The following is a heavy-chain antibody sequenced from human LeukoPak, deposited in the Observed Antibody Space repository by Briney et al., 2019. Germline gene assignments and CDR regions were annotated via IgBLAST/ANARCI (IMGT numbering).Heavy chain of an antibody. CDR2: IIPIFGTA. V-gene: IGHV1-69*13. CDR3: AREYAPLIYYDSRKGAFDI. CDR1: GYTFTSYY. Sequence: ASVKVSCKASGYTFTSYYMHWARQAPGQGLEWMGGIIPIFGTANYAQKFQGRVTITADESTSTAYMELSSLRSEDTAVYYCAREYAPLIYYDSRKGAFDIWGQGTMVTVSS. J-gene: IGHJ3*02. D-gene: IGHD3-22*01.